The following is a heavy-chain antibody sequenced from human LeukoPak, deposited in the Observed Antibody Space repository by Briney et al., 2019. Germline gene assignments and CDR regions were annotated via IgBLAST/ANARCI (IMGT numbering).Heavy chain of an antibody. CDR3: ATGHSYGYDY. Sequence: QPGGSLRLSCAASGLTFSDFWMHWVRQPPGKGLVWVALVKGDGRTTIYADSVKGRFTISRDNAKNTLNLQMNSLRADDSGVYYCATGHSYGYDYWGQGVLVTVSS. V-gene: IGHV3-74*01. J-gene: IGHJ4*02. D-gene: IGHD5-18*01. CDR2: VKGDGRTT. CDR1: GLTFSDFW.